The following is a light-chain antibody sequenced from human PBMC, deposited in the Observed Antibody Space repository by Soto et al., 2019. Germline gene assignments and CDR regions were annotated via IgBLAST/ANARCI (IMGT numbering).Light chain of an antibody. CDR3: QKSNSAPFT. CDR2: DRS. Sequence: DIQMTQSPSSLSASGGDRVTITCRASQGISNYLAWYQHKPGKVPKLLIHDRSPLQSGVPSRFSGSGSGTDFTLTISSLQPEDVATYYCQKSNSAPFTFGPGTKVDI. V-gene: IGKV1-27*01. J-gene: IGKJ3*01. CDR1: QGISNY.